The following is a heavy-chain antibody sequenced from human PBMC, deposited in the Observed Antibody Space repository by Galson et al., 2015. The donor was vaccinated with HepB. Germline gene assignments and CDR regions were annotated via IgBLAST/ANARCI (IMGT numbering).Heavy chain of an antibody. CDR1: GYTFTGYY. CDR3: AREESGSYAAFDI. J-gene: IGHJ3*02. CDR2: INPNSGGT. D-gene: IGHD1-26*01. V-gene: IGHV1-2*02. Sequence: SVKVSCKASGYTFTGYYMHWVRQAPGQGLEWMGWINPNSGGTNYAQKIQGRVTMTRDTSISTAYMELSRLRSDDTAVYYCAREESGSYAAFDIWGQGTMVTVSS.